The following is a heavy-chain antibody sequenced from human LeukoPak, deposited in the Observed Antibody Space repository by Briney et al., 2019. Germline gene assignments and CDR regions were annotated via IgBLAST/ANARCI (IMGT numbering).Heavy chain of an antibody. CDR3: AREWTGFDY. CDR2: IYSGGST. Sequence: PGRSLRLSCAASGFTVSSHYMNWVRQAPGKGLEWVSVIYSGGSTYYADSVKARFIISRDNSKNTLYLQMNSLRAEDTAVYYCAREWTGFDYWGQGILVTVSS. V-gene: IGHV3-66*01. CDR1: GFTVSSHY. J-gene: IGHJ4*02. D-gene: IGHD1-1*01.